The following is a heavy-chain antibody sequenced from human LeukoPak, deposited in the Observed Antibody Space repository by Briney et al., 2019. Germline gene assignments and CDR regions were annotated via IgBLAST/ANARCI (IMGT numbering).Heavy chain of an antibody. J-gene: IGHJ4*02. CDR3: AKHQDWTVTVPDY. V-gene: IGHV3-23*01. D-gene: IGHD4-17*01. CDR1: GFTFRNYA. CDR2: ISGSGVDT. Sequence: GGSLRLSCAASGFTFRNYAMSWVRQAPGKGLEWVSTISGSGVDTDYADSVKDRFPISRDNSRNTLYLQMNSLRAEDRAVYYCAKHQDWTVTVPDYWGQGTLVTVSS.